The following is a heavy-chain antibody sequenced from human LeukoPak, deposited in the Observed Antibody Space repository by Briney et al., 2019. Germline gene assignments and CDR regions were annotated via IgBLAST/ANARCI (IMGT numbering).Heavy chain of an antibody. CDR3: ARTDTSTGPRRGVFDY. J-gene: IGHJ4*02. Sequence: GSSVKVSCKASGGTFSSYAISWVRQAPGQGFEWMGIINPSIGTTDYAQKFQGRVTMTRDMSTSTVYMDLSSLRSEDTAVYYCARTDTSTGPRRGVFDYWGQGTLVTVSS. D-gene: IGHD1-1*01. CDR2: INPSIGTT. V-gene: IGHV1-69*04. CDR1: GGTFSSYA.